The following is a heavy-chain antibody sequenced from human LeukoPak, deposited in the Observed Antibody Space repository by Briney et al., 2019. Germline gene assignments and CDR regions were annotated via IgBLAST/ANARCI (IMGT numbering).Heavy chain of an antibody. CDR3: AAHPSSAY. D-gene: IGHD6-6*01. CDR2: ISESGGST. CDR1: GFTFSSYG. Sequence: GGSLRLSCAASGFTFSSYGMSWVRQAQGKGLEWVSAISESGGSTFYADSVKGRFTISRDHSKNTLYLQMNTLRAEDTAVYYCAAHPSSAYWGRGTLVTVSS. V-gene: IGHV3-23*01. J-gene: IGHJ4*02.